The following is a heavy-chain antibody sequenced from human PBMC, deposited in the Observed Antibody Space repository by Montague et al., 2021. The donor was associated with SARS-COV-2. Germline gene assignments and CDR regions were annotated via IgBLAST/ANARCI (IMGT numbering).Heavy chain of an antibody. CDR1: GGSISSYY. CDR2: IYYSGST. D-gene: IGHD5-18*01. Sequence: SETLSLTCTVSGGSISSYYWSWIRQPPGKGLEWIGYIYYSGSTNYNPSLKSRVTISVDTSKNQFSLKLSSVTAADTAVYYCASQEVDTAMDRNYYYYGMDVWGQGTTVTVSS. J-gene: IGHJ6*02. V-gene: IGHV4-59*01. CDR3: ASQEVDTAMDRNYYYYGMDV.